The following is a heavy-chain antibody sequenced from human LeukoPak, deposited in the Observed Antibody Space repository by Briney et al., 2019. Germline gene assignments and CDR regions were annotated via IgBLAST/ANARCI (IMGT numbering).Heavy chain of an antibody. D-gene: IGHD5-12*01. J-gene: IGHJ4*02. Sequence: PGGSLRLSCATSGFTFSSNGLHWVRQAPGKGLEWVAFIRYYGSNEYYADSVKGRFTISRDNSKNTPYLQMNSLRTEDTAVYYCAKTGYSGSAYGTWYFDYWGQGTLVTVSS. CDR1: GFTFSSNG. CDR3: AKTGYSGSAYGTWYFDY. V-gene: IGHV3-30*02. CDR2: IRYYGSNE.